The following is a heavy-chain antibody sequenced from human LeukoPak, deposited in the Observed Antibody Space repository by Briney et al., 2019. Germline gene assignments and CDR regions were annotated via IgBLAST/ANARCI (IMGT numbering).Heavy chain of an antibody. Sequence: GGSLRLSCAASGFTFSSYAMSWVRQAPGKGLEWVSAISGSGGSTYYADSVKGRFTISRDNSKNTLYLQMNSLRAEDTAVYYCSGPYDGSGYYSEGGHDYWGQGTLVTVSS. J-gene: IGHJ4*02. V-gene: IGHV3-23*01. CDR1: GFTFSSYA. CDR3: SGPYDGSGYYSEGGHDY. CDR2: ISGSGGST. D-gene: IGHD3-22*01.